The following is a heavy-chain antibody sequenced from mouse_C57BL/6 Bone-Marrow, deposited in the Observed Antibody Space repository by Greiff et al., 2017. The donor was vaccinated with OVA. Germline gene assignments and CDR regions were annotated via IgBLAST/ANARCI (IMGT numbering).Heavy chain of an antibody. V-gene: IGHV7-3*01. Sequence: EVKLMESGGGLVQPGDSLSLSCAASGFTFPNYYMSWVRQPPGKALEWLAFIRNKPNGSTTEYSASVKGRFTISRDKSQSILYLQMNALRAEDSATYYCARYKGRVAVDYFDYWGQGTALTVSS. J-gene: IGHJ2*01. D-gene: IGHD1-1*01. CDR2: IRNKPNGSTT. CDR1: GFTFPNYY. CDR3: ARYKGRVAVDYFDY.